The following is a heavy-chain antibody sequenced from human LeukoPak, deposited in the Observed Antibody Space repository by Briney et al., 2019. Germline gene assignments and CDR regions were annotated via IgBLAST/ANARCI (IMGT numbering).Heavy chain of an antibody. Sequence: GGSLRLSCAASGFTFSSYGMHWVRQAPGKGLEWVAFIRYDGSNKYYADSVKGRFTISRDNSKNTLYLQMNSLRAEDTAVYYCARDKDILTGSFDYWGQGTLVTVSS. V-gene: IGHV3-30*02. D-gene: IGHD3-9*01. CDR3: ARDKDILTGSFDY. J-gene: IGHJ4*02. CDR1: GFTFSSYG. CDR2: IRYDGSNK.